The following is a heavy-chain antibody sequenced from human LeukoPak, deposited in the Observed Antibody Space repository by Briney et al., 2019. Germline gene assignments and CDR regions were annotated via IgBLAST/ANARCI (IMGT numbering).Heavy chain of an antibody. CDR2: IYYSGST. CDR3: AEYSSGWYVFNY. V-gene: IGHV4-39*01. D-gene: IGHD6-19*01. Sequence: SETLSLTCTVSGGSISSSSYYWGWIRQPPGQGLEWIGSIYYSGSTYYNPSLKSRVTISVDTSKNQFSLKLSSVTAADTAVYYCAEYSSGWYVFNYWGQGTLVTVSS. J-gene: IGHJ4*02. CDR1: GGSISSSSYY.